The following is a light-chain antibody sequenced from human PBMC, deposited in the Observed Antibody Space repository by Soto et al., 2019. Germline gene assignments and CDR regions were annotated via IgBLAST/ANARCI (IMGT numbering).Light chain of an antibody. CDR2: DVS. J-gene: IGKJ4*01. CDR1: QSVGNF. Sequence: EVVLTQSPATLSSSPRARATLSCRASQSVGNFLAWYQQKPGQAPRLLIYDVSNMATGIPARFGGSGSGTDFTLTIRKIEPEDFAVYYCQRRANWPPSVTFGGGTRV. CDR3: QRRANWPPSVT. V-gene: IGKV3-11*01.